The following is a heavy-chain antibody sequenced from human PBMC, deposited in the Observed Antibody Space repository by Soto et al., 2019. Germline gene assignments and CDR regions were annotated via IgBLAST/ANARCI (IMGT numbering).Heavy chain of an antibody. V-gene: IGHV5-51*01. J-gene: IGHJ5*02. CDR3: CSRAQCYVAS. CDR1: GYSFINYW. CDR2: INPGDSET. D-gene: IGHD2-15*01. Sequence: PGESLKISCKASGYSFINYWIGWVRQMPGKGLEWMAIINPGDSETTYSPAFQGQVTISADKSVTTTYLQWVSLKASDSAMYFCCSRAQCYVASWGQGSLVTVSS.